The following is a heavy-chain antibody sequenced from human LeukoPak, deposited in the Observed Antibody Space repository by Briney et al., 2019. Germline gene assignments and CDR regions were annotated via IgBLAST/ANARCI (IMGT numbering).Heavy chain of an antibody. Sequence: GASVKVSCKASGYTFTSYDINWVRQATGQGLEWMGWMNPNSGNTGYAQKFQGRVTITRNTSISTAYMELSSLRSEDTAVYYCARDPYDYRDAFDIWGQGTMVTVSS. V-gene: IGHV1-8*03. CDR1: GYTFTSYD. J-gene: IGHJ3*02. D-gene: IGHD4-11*01. CDR2: MNPNSGNT. CDR3: ARDPYDYRDAFDI.